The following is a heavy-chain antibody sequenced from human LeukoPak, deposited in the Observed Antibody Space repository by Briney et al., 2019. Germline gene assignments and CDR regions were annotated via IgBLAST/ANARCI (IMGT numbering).Heavy chain of an antibody. J-gene: IGHJ6*02. CDR2: IYHSGST. D-gene: IGHD6-13*01. V-gene: IGHV4-30-2*01. CDR3: ARDMGYSSSWSLYYGMDV. Sequence: PSQTLSLTCTVSGGSISSGGYYWSWIRQPPGKGLEWIGYIYHSGSTYYNPSLKSRVTISVDRSKNQFSLKLSSVTAADTAVYYCARDMGYSSSWSLYYGMDVWGQGTTVTVSS. CDR1: GGSISSGGYY.